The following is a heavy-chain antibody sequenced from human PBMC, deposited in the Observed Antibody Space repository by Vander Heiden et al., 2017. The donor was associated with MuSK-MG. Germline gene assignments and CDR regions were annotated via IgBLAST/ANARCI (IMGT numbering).Heavy chain of an antibody. CDR2: IYYGGST. J-gene: IGHJ6*03. D-gene: IGHD6-13*01. CDR3: ARGGGQQLRRSTPPIYYYYYYMDV. V-gene: IGHV4-59*01. CDR1: GGSISGYY. Sequence: QVQLQESGPGLVKPSETLSLTCTVSGGSISGYYWSWIRQPPGKGLEWIGYIYYGGSTNYNPSLKSRVTISVDTSKNQFSLKLSSVTAADTAVYYCARGGGQQLRRSTPPIYYYYYYMDVWGKGTTVTVSS.